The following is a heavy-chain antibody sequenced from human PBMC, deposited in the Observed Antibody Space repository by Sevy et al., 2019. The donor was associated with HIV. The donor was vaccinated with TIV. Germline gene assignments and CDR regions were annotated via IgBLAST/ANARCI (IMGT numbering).Heavy chain of an antibody. Sequence: SDTLSLTCTVSDGSISSYNWTWIRQPPGKGLEWIGYIYYNGNTNYNPSLKSRVTISVDPSKSQFSLKLSSVTAADTAVYYCARLTVSGYFFDHWGQGTLVTVSS. D-gene: IGHD1-26*01. J-gene: IGHJ4*02. CDR1: DGSISSYN. CDR2: IYYNGNT. CDR3: ARLTVSGYFFDH. V-gene: IGHV4-59*08.